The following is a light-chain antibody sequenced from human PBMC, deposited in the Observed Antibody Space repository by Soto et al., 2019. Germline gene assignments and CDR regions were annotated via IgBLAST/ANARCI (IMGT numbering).Light chain of an antibody. CDR3: QQYNNWPPYT. CDR2: GAS. V-gene: IGKV3-15*01. J-gene: IGKJ2*01. Sequence: EIVMTQSPATLSVSPGERATLSCRASQSVSSDLAWYQQKPGQPPRLLIYGASTRATGIPARFSGSGSGTEFTLTISSLQSEDFADYYCQQYNNWPPYTFGQGNKLEIK. CDR1: QSVSSD.